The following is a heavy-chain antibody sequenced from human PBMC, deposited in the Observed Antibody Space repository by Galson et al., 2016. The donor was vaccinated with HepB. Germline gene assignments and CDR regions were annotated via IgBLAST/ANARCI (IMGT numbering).Heavy chain of an antibody. CDR2: IYSTGST. J-gene: IGHJ3*01. V-gene: IGHV4-59*08. CDR1: DDSIRGYY. Sequence: SETLSLTCTVSDDSIRGYYWSWIRQPPGKGLEWIGYIYSTGSTKYNPSLKSRVAISVDAAKNQFSLQLTSVTPADSAIYFCARHCSRTYCPEGTDAFDVWGQGTLVTVSS. CDR3: ARHCSRTYCPEGTDAFDV. D-gene: IGHD1-14*01.